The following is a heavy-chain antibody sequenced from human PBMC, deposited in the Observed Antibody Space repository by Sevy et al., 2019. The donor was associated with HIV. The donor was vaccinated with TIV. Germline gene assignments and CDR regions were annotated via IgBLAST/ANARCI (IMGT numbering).Heavy chain of an antibody. J-gene: IGHJ4*02. V-gene: IGHV5-51*01. CDR1: GYNFNTYW. CDR3: AAAARPTQAFDQ. D-gene: IGHD3-3*02. CDR2: IYPGDSDT. Sequence: GESLKISCKTSGYNFNTYWIGWVRQKPGKGLEWMGIIYPGDSDTRYSPSFQGRVTISADKSISTAYMQWSSLEASDTATFYCAAAARPTQAFDQWGQGTLVTLSS.